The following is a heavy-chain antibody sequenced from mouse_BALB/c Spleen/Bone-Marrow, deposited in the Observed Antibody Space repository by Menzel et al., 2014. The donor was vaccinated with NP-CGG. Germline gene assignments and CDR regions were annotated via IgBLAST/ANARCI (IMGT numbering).Heavy chain of an antibody. D-gene: IGHD1-1*02. CDR2: VNPNIGGT. Sequence: EVMLVESGPELVKPGASVKISCKTSGYTFTDYTLHWVKQSHGKSLEWIGGVNPNIGGTSYNQKFKGKASLTVNKSSTTAYLELRSLTSEDSAVYYCARGRWWYWGQGTPLPVTT. V-gene: IGHV1-22*01. CDR1: GYTFTDYT. CDR3: ARGRWWY. J-gene: IGHJ2*01.